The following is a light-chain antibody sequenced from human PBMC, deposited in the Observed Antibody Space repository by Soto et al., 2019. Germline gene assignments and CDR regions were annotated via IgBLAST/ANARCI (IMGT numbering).Light chain of an antibody. Sequence: QSVLTQSPSASATPGPRVTITCSVGRSNSGNYAVNWYQQLPGTAPTLLIFRNHQRPSGVPERFAGSKSGTSASLAISGPQSEDEADYYCAAWDDSLRAVVFGGGTKLTVL. CDR3: AAWDDSLRAVV. V-gene: IGLV1-44*01. CDR2: RNH. J-gene: IGLJ2*01. CDR1: RSNSGNYA.